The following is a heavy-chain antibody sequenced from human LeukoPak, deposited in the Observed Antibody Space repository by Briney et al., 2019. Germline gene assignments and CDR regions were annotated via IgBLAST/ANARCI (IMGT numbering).Heavy chain of an antibody. CDR1: GFTFSGFW. CDR3: ARAGSFWHYVY. Sequence: GGSLRLSCTASGFTFSGFWMSWVRQTPGKGLEWVANIKQDGSEKYYVDSVKGRFTISRDNAKNSLSLQMNSLRVEDTAVYYCARAGSFWHYVYWGQGTLVTVSS. CDR2: IKQDGSEK. V-gene: IGHV3-7*01. J-gene: IGHJ4*02. D-gene: IGHD1-7*01.